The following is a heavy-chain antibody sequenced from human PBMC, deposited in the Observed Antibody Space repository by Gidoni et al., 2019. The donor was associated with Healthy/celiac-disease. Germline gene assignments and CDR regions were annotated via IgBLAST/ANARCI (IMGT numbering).Heavy chain of an antibody. CDR3: ARGWGFVLDQGYCSSTSCYRAPAFYFDY. J-gene: IGHJ4*02. Sequence: GLEWIGEINHSGSTNYNPSLKSRVTISVDTSKNQFSLKLSSVTAADTAVYYCARGWGFVLDQGYCSSTSCYRAPAFYFDYWGQGTLVTVSS. D-gene: IGHD2-2*01. V-gene: IGHV4-34*01. CDR2: INHSGST.